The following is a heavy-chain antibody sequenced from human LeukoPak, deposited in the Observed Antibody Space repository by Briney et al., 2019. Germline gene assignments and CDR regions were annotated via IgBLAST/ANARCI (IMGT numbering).Heavy chain of an antibody. CDR1: GGSISSYY. CDR3: ARDLITMIGNAFDI. CDR2: IYYSGST. J-gene: IGHJ3*02. D-gene: IGHD3-22*01. Sequence: SETLSLTCTVSGGSISSYYWSWIRQPPGKGLEWIGYIYYSGSTNYNPSLKSRVTISVDTSKNQFSLKLSSVTAADTAVYYCARDLITMIGNAFDIWGQGTMVTVSS. V-gene: IGHV4-59*01.